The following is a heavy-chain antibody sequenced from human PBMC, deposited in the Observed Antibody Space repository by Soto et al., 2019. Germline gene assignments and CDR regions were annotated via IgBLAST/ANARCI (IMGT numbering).Heavy chain of an antibody. CDR3: AMSSWYYDILTGYLPDGFDI. Sequence: SQTLSHTCAISGDSVSSNSAAWNWIRQSPSRGLEWLGRTYYRSKWYNDYAVSVKSRITINPDTSKNQFSLQLNSVTPEDTAVYYCAMSSWYYDILTGYLPDGFDIWGQGTMVTVSS. V-gene: IGHV6-1*01. J-gene: IGHJ3*02. D-gene: IGHD3-9*01. CDR1: GDSVSSNSAA. CDR2: TYYRSKWYN.